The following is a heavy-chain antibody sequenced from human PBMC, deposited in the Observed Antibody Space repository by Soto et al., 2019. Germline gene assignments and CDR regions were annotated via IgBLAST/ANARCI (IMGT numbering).Heavy chain of an antibody. D-gene: IGHD3-16*01. CDR2: ISSSSYI. Sequence: GGSLRLSCAASGFTFSSYSMNWVRQAPGKGLEWVSSISSSSYIYYADSVKGRFTISRDNAKNSLYLQMNSLRAEDTAVYYCARDPSYDYVWGSPFYFDYWGQGTLVTVSS. CDR1: GFTFSSYS. J-gene: IGHJ4*02. CDR3: ARDPSYDYVWGSPFYFDY. V-gene: IGHV3-21*01.